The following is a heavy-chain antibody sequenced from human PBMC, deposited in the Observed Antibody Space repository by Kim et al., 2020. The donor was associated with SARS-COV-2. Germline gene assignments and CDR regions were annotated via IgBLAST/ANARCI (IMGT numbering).Heavy chain of an antibody. J-gene: IGHJ4*02. Sequence: ASVKVSCKTSGHFFTRDSIHWVRQAPGQGLEWMGGIDCGNGNTIYSQKFQGRVTFTTDTSASTAYMELSFLRSEDSAVYYCLGGFFFDYWGQGTRVTVSS. CDR3: LGGFFFDY. V-gene: IGHV1-3*01. CDR2: IDCGNGNT. D-gene: IGHD3-16*01. CDR1: GHFFTRDS.